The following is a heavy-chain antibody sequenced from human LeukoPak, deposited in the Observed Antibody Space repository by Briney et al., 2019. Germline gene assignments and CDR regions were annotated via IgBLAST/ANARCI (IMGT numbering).Heavy chain of an antibody. J-gene: IGHJ4*02. CDR3: ARDRTPYSGSYYGDY. CDR2: ISAYNGNT. Sequence: ASVKVSCKASGYTFTSYGISWVREAPGQGLEWMGWISAYNGNTNYAQKLQGRVTTTTDTSTSTAYMELRSLRSDDTAVYYCARDRTPYSGSYYGDYWGQGTLVTVSS. D-gene: IGHD1-26*01. V-gene: IGHV1-18*01. CDR1: GYTFTSYG.